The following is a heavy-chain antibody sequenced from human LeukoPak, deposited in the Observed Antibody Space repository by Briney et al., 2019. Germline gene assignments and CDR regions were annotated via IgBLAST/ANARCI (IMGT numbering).Heavy chain of an antibody. D-gene: IGHD6-19*01. V-gene: IGHV3-30*02. Sequence: PGGSLRLSCAASGFIFSHYGMHWVRQAPGRGREGGAFIRNDGCSKYYADSVERRFAIRRHNSKNTIYVPVESLSAGYAAVFLFAKDANSGWSYFDYWGQGTLVTVSS. CDR2: IRNDGCSK. CDR3: AKDANSGWSYFDY. J-gene: IGHJ4*02. CDR1: GFIFSHYG.